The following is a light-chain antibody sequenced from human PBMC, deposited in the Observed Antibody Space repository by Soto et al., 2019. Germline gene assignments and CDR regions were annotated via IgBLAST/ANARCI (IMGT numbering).Light chain of an antibody. Sequence: QAVVAQPPSASGTPGQRVTISCSGSNSNVGIHSVNWYQQLPGTAPKLLIYNNDLRPSGVPDRFSGSKSGTSASLAISGLQSEDEADYFCAAWDDSLHGVTFGGGTKVTVL. J-gene: IGLJ2*01. CDR3: AAWDDSLHGVT. CDR1: NSNVGIHS. V-gene: IGLV1-44*01. CDR2: NND.